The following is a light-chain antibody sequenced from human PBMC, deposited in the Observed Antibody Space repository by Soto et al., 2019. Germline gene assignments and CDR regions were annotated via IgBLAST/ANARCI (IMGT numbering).Light chain of an antibody. V-gene: IGKV3-20*01. CDR1: QSVSTNY. Sequence: EVVLTQSPGTLSLSPGERATLSCRASQSVSTNYLAWYQQKPGQSPKLLIFGSSDRATGIPDRFSGCGSGRDFTLTISSLEPEDFAVYYCQQYGSSPPYTFGQGTKLEIK. CDR3: QQYGSSPPYT. CDR2: GSS. J-gene: IGKJ2*01.